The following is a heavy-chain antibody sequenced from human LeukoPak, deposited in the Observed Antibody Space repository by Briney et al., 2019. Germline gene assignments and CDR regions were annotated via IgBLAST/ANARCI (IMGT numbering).Heavy chain of an antibody. CDR2: INPNSGGT. Sequence: ASVKVSCKASGYTFTGYYMHWVRQAPGQGLEWMGWINPNSGGTNYAQKFQGRVTMTRDTSISTAYMELRSLRSDDTAVYYCARAVAVAGTDWFDPWGQGTLVTVSS. D-gene: IGHD6-19*01. J-gene: IGHJ5*02. CDR1: GYTFTGYY. V-gene: IGHV1-2*02. CDR3: ARAVAVAGTDWFDP.